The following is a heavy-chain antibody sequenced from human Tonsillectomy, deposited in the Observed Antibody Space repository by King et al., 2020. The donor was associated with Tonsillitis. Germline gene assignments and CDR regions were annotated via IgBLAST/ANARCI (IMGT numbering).Heavy chain of an antibody. Sequence: QLVQSGAEVKKPGESLKISCQGSGYSFTSYWIGWVRQMPGKGLEWMGIIFPGDSDTRYSPSCQGQVTISVDKSISTAYVQWSSLKASDTAMYYCAKLGLSRRALGCAFDIWGQGTMFTLSS. CDR1: GYSFTSYW. CDR2: IFPGDSDT. CDR3: AKLGLSRRALGCAFDI. V-gene: IGHV5-51*01. J-gene: IGHJ3*02. D-gene: IGHD1-14*01.